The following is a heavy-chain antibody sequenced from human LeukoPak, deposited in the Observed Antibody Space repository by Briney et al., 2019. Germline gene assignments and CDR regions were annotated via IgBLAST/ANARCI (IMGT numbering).Heavy chain of an antibody. CDR1: GGSISTYY. V-gene: IGHV4-59*01. Sequence: SSETLSLTCTVSGGSISTYYWSWIRQPPGKGLEWIGYIYNSGSTNYNPSLKSRVTISVDTSKNQFSLKLRSVTAADTAVYYCARDGVFGTFDPWGQGTLVTVSS. CDR2: IYNSGST. D-gene: IGHD3-10*01. CDR3: ARDGVFGTFDP. J-gene: IGHJ5*02.